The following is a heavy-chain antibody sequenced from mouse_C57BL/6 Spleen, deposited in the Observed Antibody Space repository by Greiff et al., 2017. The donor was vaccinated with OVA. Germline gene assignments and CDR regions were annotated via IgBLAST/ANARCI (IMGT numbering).Heavy chain of an antibody. V-gene: IGHV5-9*01. D-gene: IGHD4-1*01. CDR3: ARHGLGRYFDY. J-gene: IGHJ2*01. Sequence: EVMLVESGGGLVKPGGSLKLSCAASGFTFSSYTMSWVRQTPEKRLEWVATLSGGGGNTYYPDSVKGRFTISRDNAKNTLYLQMSSLRSEDTALYYCARHGLGRYFDYWGQGTTLTVSS. CDR2: LSGGGGNT. CDR1: GFTFSSYT.